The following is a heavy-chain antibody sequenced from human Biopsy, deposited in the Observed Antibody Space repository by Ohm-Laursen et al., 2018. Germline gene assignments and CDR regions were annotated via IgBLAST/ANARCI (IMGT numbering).Heavy chain of an antibody. CDR3: ATKLTGYFHH. CDR2: NIPILGTG. D-gene: IGHD3-9*01. J-gene: IGHJ1*01. CDR1: GGTFSNYG. Sequence: SSVKVSCKAPGGTFSNYGVNWVRQAPGQGLEWLGGNIPILGTGNYAHQFQDRVTVVADTSTSTATMELRSLRSDDTAVYYCATKLTGYFHHWGQRTLVTVSS. V-gene: IGHV1-69*06.